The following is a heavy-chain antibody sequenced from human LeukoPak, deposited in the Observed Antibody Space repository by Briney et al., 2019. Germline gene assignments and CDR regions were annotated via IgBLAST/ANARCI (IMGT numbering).Heavy chain of an antibody. CDR3: ARALDHYDFWSGYYGLDI. CDR1: GFTFSSYS. J-gene: IGHJ3*02. CDR2: ISSSSSYI. V-gene: IGHV3-21*01. D-gene: IGHD3-3*01. Sequence: GGSLRLSCAASGFTFSSYSMNRVRQAPGKGLEWVSSISSSSSYIYYADSVKGRFTISRDNAKNSLYLQMNSLRAEDTAVYYCARALDHYDFWSGYYGLDIWGQGTMVTVSS.